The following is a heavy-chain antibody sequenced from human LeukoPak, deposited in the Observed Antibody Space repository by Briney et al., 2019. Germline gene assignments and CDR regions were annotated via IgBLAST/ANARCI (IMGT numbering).Heavy chain of an antibody. CDR3: AKRNYYDSRGYLYDS. Sequence: AGGSLRLSCAASGFTFSSYAMSWVRQAPGKGLGWVSAISGSNGNTFYADSVKGRFTISRDNSQNTLYLQMSSLRAEDTAVYYCAKRNYYDSRGYLYDSWGQGTLVTVSS. V-gene: IGHV3-23*01. CDR2: ISGSNGNT. J-gene: IGHJ4*02. CDR1: GFTFSSYA. D-gene: IGHD3-22*01.